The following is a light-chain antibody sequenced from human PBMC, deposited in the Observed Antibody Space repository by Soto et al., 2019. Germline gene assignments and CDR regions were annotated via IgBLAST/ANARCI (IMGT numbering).Light chain of an antibody. Sequence: NFMLTQPHSVSESPGKTVTISCTRSSGSFASNSVQWYQQRPGSSPTTVIYEDNQRPSVVPDRFSGSIDSSSKSASLSISGLKTEDEADYYCQSYDSSNWVFGGGTKLTVL. V-gene: IGLV6-57*01. J-gene: IGLJ3*02. CDR1: SGSFASNS. CDR3: QSYDSSNWV. CDR2: EDN.